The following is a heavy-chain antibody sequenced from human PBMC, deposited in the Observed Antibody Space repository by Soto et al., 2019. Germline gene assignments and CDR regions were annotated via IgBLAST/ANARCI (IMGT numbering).Heavy chain of an antibody. J-gene: IGHJ6*02. D-gene: IGHD4-17*01. CDR3: ATPSHYGDRLLPVFYYAMDV. Sequence: QVQLVQSGAEVKKPGASVKVSCKASGYTFSNIAIHWVRQAPGQSLEWMGYLNAGNGNTKYSQNFQGRVTITWDTSATTAFMELSSLRSEDTAVYYCATPSHYGDRLLPVFYYAMDVWGQGTTVTVSS. CDR1: GYTFSNIA. CDR2: LNAGNGNT. V-gene: IGHV1-3*01.